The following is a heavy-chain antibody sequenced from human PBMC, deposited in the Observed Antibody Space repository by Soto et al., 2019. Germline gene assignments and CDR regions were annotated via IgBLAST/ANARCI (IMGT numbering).Heavy chain of an antibody. CDR2: ISYEGSNT. J-gene: IGHJ6*02. Sequence: QVRLVESGGGVVPPGRSLRLFCVASGFTFGTYAIHWVRQAPGKGLQWVALISYEGSNTYYADSVKGRFTISRDNSKNTLYLEMNTLRPEDTAVYYCARVTPGNNLYYFSGLDVWGQGTSVIVSS. D-gene: IGHD1-1*01. CDR1: GFTFGTYA. V-gene: IGHV3-30-3*01. CDR3: ARVTPGNNLYYFSGLDV.